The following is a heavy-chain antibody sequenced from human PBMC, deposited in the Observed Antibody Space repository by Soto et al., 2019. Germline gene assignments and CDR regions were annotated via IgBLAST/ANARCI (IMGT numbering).Heavy chain of an antibody. CDR2: IRSKGYNYAT. Sequence: LRLSCAASGFNFRGSVIHWVRQASGKGLEWVGRIRSKGYNYATGYAASVKGRFTISRDDSKNTAYLQMDSLKSEDTAVYFCTRLVVWGQGSLVTVSS. CDR1: GFNFRGSV. CDR3: TRLVV. D-gene: IGHD2-15*01. V-gene: IGHV3-73*01. J-gene: IGHJ4*02.